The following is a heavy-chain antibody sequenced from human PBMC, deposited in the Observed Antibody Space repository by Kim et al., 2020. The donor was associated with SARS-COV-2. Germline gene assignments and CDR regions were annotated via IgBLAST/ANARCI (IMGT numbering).Heavy chain of an antibody. J-gene: IGHJ6*02. D-gene: IGHD3-10*01. V-gene: IGHV1-46*01. Sequence: ASVKVSCKASGYTFTSYYMHWVRQAPGQGLEWMGIINPSGGSTSYAQKFQGRVTMTRDTSTSTVYMELSSLRSEDTAVYYCARDRLGELLGYYYYYGMDVWGQGTTVTVSS. CDR3: ARDRLGELLGYYYYYGMDV. CDR1: GYTFTSYY. CDR2: INPSGGST.